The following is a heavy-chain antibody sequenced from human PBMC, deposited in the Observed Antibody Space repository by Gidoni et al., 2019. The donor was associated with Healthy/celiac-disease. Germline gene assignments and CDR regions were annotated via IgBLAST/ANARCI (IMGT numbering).Heavy chain of an antibody. CDR2: INHSGST. CDR3: ARGRTSYDFWSGYTRSYWYFDL. D-gene: IGHD3-3*01. J-gene: IGHJ2*01. V-gene: IGHV4-34*01. CDR1: GWSFIGYS. Sequence: QVQLQQWGAGLLKPSETLSLTCDVYGWSFIGYSWSWIRQPPGKGLEWIGEINHSGSTNYNPSLKSRVTISVDTSKNQFSLKLSFVTAADTAVYYCARGRTSYDFWSGYTRSYWYFDLWGRGTLVTVSS.